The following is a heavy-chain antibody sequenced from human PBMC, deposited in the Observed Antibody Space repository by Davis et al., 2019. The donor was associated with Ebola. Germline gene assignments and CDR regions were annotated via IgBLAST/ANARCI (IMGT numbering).Heavy chain of an antibody. CDR2: INPNSGGT. J-gene: IGHJ4*02. Sequence: ASVKVSCKASGYTFTGYYMHWVRQAPGQGLEWMGWINPNSGGTNYAQKFQGWVTMTRDTSISTAYMELSRLRSDDTAVYYCARDDIVVVPAAIGDDYWGQGTLVTVSS. CDR1: GYTFTGYY. V-gene: IGHV1-2*04. CDR3: ARDDIVVVPAAIGDDY. D-gene: IGHD2-2*02.